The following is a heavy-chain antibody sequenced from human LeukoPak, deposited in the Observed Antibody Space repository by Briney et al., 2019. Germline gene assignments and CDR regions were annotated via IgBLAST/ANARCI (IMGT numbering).Heavy chain of an antibody. CDR2: IYHSGST. Sequence: SETLSLTCAVSGYSISSGYYWGWIRQPPGKGLEWIGSIYHSGSTYYNPSLKSRVTISVDTSKNQFSLKLSSVTAADTAAYYCARHISCSSTSCYRRYNWFDPWGQGTLVTVSS. D-gene: IGHD2-2*01. J-gene: IGHJ5*02. CDR1: GYSISSGYY. V-gene: IGHV4-38-2*01. CDR3: ARHISCSSTSCYRRYNWFDP.